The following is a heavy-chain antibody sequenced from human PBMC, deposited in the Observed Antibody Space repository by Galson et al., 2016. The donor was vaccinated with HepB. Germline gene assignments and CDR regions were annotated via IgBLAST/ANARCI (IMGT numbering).Heavy chain of an antibody. J-gene: IGHJ4*02. CDR1: GFTFSNYA. CDR2: IRGSGYNT. CDR3: TKDAIYASVHPYYFHY. D-gene: IGHD3-16*01. V-gene: IGHV3-23*01. Sequence: SLRLSCATSGFTFSNYAMSWVRQAPGKGLEWVSSIRGSGYNTYYADSVKGRFTISRDNSKNTLSLQMNSLRAEGTAIYFCTKDAIYASVHPYYFHYWGQGTLVTVSS.